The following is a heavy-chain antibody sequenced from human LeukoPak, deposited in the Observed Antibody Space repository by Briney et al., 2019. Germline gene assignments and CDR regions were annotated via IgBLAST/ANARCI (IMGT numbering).Heavy chain of an antibody. CDR2: IYYSGST. CDR1: GGSISSSSYY. CDR3: XXXXXXXXYYGVKFNYFDY. Sequence: PSETLSLTCTVSGGSISSSSYYWGWIRQPPGKGLEWIGSIYYSGSTYYNPSLKSRVTISVDTSKNQFSLKLSSVTAADTAVYXXXXXXXXXXYYGVKFNYFDYWGQGTLVTVSS. V-gene: IGHV4-39*07. D-gene: IGHD4/OR15-4a*01. J-gene: IGHJ4*02.